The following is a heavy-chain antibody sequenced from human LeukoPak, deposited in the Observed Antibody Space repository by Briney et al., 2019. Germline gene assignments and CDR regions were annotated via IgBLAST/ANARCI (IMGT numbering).Heavy chain of an antibody. CDR3: ARIWFGEWTFDY. J-gene: IGHJ4*02. D-gene: IGHD3-10*01. V-gene: IGHV4-59*01. CDR1: GGSISSYN. CDR2: IYYSGST. Sequence: SETLSLTCTVSGGSISSYNWSWIRQPLGKGLEWIGYIYYSGSTKYNPSLKSRVTISVDTSKNQFSLKLSSVTAADTAVYYCARIWFGEWTFDYWGQGTLVTVSS.